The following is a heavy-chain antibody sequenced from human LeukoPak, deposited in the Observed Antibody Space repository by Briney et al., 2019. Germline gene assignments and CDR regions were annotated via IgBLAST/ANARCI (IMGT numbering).Heavy chain of an antibody. CDR2: IYHSGST. Sequence: TSGTVSLTCAVSGGSISSSNWWSWVRQPPGKGLEWIGEIYHSGSTNYNPSLKSRVTISVDKSKNQFSLKLSSVTAADTAVYYCAGNSGQLLCIDYWGQGTLVTVSS. CDR1: GGSISSSNW. CDR3: AGNSGQLLCIDY. J-gene: IGHJ4*02. D-gene: IGHD2-2*01. V-gene: IGHV4-4*02.